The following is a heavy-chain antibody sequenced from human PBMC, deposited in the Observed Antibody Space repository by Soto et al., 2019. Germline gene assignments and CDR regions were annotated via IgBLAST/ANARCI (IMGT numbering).Heavy chain of an antibody. CDR3: ARDKVGAMDV. Sequence: QVQLVESGGGVVQPGRSLRLSCAPSGFIFSNYAMHWFRQAPGKGLEWVAVIWYDGSNKYYADSVKGRFTISRDNSKNTLYLHMNSLRVDDTAVYYCARDKVGAMDVWGQGTKVTVSS. D-gene: IGHD1-26*01. CDR1: GFIFSNYA. V-gene: IGHV3-33*01. J-gene: IGHJ6*02. CDR2: IWYDGSNK.